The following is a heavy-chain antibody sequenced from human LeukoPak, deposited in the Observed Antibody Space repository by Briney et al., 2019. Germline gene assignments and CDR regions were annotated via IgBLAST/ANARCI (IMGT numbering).Heavy chain of an antibody. Sequence: SETLSLTCTVSGGSISSSSYYWGWIRQPPGKGLEWIGSIYYSGSTYYNPSLKSRVTISVDTSKNQFSLKLSSVTAADTAVYYCATSEGVPAAITFDPWGQGTLVTVSS. J-gene: IGHJ5*02. CDR2: IYYSGST. V-gene: IGHV4-39*01. D-gene: IGHD2-2*01. CDR1: GGSISSSSYY. CDR3: ATSEGVPAAITFDP.